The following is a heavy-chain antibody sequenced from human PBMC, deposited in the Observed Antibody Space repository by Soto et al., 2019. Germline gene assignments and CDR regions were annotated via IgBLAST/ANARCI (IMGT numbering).Heavy chain of an antibody. CDR3: ARTAYYYGMDV. Sequence: SESLSLTGTVSGGSISSYYWSWIRQPPGKGLEWIGYIYYSGSTNYNSSLKSRVTISVDTSKNQFSLKLSSVTAADTAVYYCARTAYYYGMDVWGQGTTVTVSS. CDR2: IYYSGST. V-gene: IGHV4-59*01. CDR1: GGSISSYY. J-gene: IGHJ6*02.